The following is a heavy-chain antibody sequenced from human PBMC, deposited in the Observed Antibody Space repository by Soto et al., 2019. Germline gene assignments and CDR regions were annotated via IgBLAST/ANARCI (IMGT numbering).Heavy chain of an antibody. J-gene: IGHJ4*02. CDR1: GFTFSSYA. D-gene: IGHD2-15*01. V-gene: IGHV3-23*01. CDR2: ISGSGAGT. Sequence: GGSLSLSCAASGFTFSSYAMNWVRQAPGKGLEWVSGISGSGAGTYYADSVKGRFTISRDNSKNTLYLQMNSLRAEDTAVYYCARGVGHCSGGTCYSFDYWGQGTLVTVSS. CDR3: ARGVGHCSGGTCYSFDY.